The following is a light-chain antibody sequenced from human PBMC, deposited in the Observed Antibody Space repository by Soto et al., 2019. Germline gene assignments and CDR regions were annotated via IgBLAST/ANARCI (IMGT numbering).Light chain of an antibody. V-gene: IGKV1-5*01. CDR3: QQYNNWLIT. CDR2: AAS. Sequence: DIKMTQSPSTLSASVGDRVTITCRASQSISSWLAWYQQKPGKAPKLLIYAASSLQSGVPSRFSGSGSGTDFTLTISSLQSEDFAVYYCQQYNNWLITFGQGTRLEI. CDR1: QSISSW. J-gene: IGKJ5*01.